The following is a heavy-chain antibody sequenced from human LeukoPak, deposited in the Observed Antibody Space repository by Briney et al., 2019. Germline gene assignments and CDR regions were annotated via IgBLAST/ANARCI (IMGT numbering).Heavy chain of an antibody. CDR2: MNPNSGNT. J-gene: IGHJ6*03. CDR3: ARGHRGVLRYYLVSHNYYYYMDV. D-gene: IGHD3-9*01. V-gene: IGHV1-8*03. CDR1: GYTFTSYG. Sequence: ASVKVSCKASGYTFTSYGINWVRQATGQGLEWMGWMNPNSGNTGYAQKFQGRVTITRNTSISTAYMELNSLRSEDTAVYYCARGHRGVLRYYLVSHNYYYYMDVWGKGTTVTVSS.